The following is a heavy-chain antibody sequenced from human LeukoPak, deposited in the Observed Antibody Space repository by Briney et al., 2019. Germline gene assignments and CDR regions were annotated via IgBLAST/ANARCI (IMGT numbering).Heavy chain of an antibody. CDR2: ISYDGSNK. Sequence: GGSLRLSCAASGFTFSSYAMHWVRQAPGKGLEWVAVISYDGSNKYYADSVKGRFTNSRDNSKNTLYLQMNSLRAEDSAVYYCARALIAAAGPDYWGQGTLVTVSS. CDR1: GFTFSSYA. D-gene: IGHD6-13*01. J-gene: IGHJ4*02. V-gene: IGHV3-30-3*01. CDR3: ARALIAAAGPDY.